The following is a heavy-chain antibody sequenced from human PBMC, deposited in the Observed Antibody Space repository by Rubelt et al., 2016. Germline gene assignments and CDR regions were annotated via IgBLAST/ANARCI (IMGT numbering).Heavy chain of an antibody. J-gene: IGHJ4*02. CDR1: DFTFSSAW. V-gene: IGHV3-21*01. CDR2: ISSDGRFI. D-gene: IGHD3-10*01. Sequence: EVQLVESGGGLVKPGGSLRLSCAASDFTFSSAWMNWVRQAPGKGLEWVSSISSDGRFIHYADSVKGRFTISRDNAKNSLYLQMNRLRAEDTAGYYVARNVWGSGSYYMYDYWGQGTLVTVSS. CDR3: ARNVWGSGSYYMYDY.